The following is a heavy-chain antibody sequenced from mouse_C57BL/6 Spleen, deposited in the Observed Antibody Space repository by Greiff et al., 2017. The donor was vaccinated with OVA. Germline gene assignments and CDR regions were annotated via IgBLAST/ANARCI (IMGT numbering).Heavy chain of an antibody. D-gene: IGHD2-4*01. Sequence: VQLQQPGAELVKPGASVKLSCKASGYTFTSYWMHWVKQRPGQGLEWIGMIHPNSGSTNYNEKFKSKATLTVDKSSSTAYMQLSSLTSEDSAVYYCARGDYAYYAMDYWGQGTSVTVSS. V-gene: IGHV1-64*01. CDR2: IHPNSGST. CDR3: ARGDYAYYAMDY. CDR1: GYTFTSYW. J-gene: IGHJ4*01.